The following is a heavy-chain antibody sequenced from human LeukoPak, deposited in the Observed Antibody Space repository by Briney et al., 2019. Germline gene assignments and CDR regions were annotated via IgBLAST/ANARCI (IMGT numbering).Heavy chain of an antibody. J-gene: IGHJ4*02. V-gene: IGHV4-59*11. CDR2: IYYSGST. Sequence: SGTLSLTCTVSGGSISSHYWSWIRQPPGKGLEWIGYIYYSGSTNYNPSLKSRVTISVDTSKNQFSLKLSSVTAADTAVYYCARDDGSGYCTNGVCYKGGFDYWGQGTLVTVSS. CDR3: ARDDGSGYCTNGVCYKGGFDY. D-gene: IGHD2-8*01. CDR1: GGSISSHY.